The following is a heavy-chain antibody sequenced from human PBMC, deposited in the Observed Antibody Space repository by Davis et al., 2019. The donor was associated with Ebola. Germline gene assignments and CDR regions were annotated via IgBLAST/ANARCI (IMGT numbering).Heavy chain of an antibody. CDR2: ISYDGSNK. J-gene: IGHJ4*02. CDR1: GFTFSSYG. Sequence: GGSLRLSCAASGFTFSSYGMHWVRQAPGKGLEWVAVISYDGSNKYYADSVKGRFTISRDNSKNTLYLQMNSLRAEDTAVYYCAKDAHPIVGALDYWGQGTLVTVSS. CDR3: AKDAHPIVGALDY. V-gene: IGHV3-30*18. D-gene: IGHD1-26*01.